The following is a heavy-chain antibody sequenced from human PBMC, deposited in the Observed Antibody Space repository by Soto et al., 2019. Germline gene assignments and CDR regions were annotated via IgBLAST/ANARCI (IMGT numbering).Heavy chain of an antibody. CDR2: IYYSGST. CDR3: ARDPGAYSYGSHYYYGMDV. CDR1: GGSISSGGYY. Sequence: TLSLTCTVSGGSISSGGYYWRWIRQHPGKGLEWIGYIYYSGSTYYNPSLKSRVTISVDTSKNQFSLKLSSVTAADTAVYYCARDPGAYSYGSHYYYGMDVWGQGTKVT. V-gene: IGHV4-31*03. J-gene: IGHJ6*02. D-gene: IGHD5-18*01.